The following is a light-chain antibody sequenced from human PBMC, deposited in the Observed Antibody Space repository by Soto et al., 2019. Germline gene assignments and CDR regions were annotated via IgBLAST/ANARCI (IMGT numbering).Light chain of an antibody. CDR3: SSYTSSSLHV. CDR2: EVS. Sequence: SVLTQPASVSGSPGQSITIAFTGTSSDVGGYNYVSWYQQHPGKAPKLMIYEVSNRPSGVSNRFSGSKSGNTASLTISGLQAADEADYFCSSYTSSSLHVF. V-gene: IGLV2-14*01. J-gene: IGLJ1*01. CDR1: SSDVGGYNY.